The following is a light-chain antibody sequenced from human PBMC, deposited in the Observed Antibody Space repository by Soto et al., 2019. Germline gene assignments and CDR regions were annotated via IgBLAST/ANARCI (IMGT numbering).Light chain of an antibody. CDR1: QSISSW. V-gene: IGKV1-5*01. Sequence: DIQMTQSPSTLSASVGDRVTITCRASQSISSWLAWYQQKPGKAPKLLIYDASSLESGGPSRFNDSGSGTEFTLTISSLQPDDFATYYCQQYNSYLTFGGGTKVEIK. CDR2: DAS. J-gene: IGKJ4*01. CDR3: QQYNSYLT.